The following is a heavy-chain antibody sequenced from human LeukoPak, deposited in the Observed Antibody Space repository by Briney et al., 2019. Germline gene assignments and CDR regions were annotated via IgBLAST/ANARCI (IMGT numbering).Heavy chain of an antibody. CDR2: IRYDVIIE. CDR1: GFPLTTYG. V-gene: IGHV3-30*02. Sequence: QTGGSLRLSCATSGFPLTTYGMHWVRQSPGKGLEWVAFIRYDVIIEYYADSVKGRFTISRDNSKNTLFLQMNSLRAEDTAVYFCASRDSGDYPYFDYWGQGALATVSS. D-gene: IGHD4-17*01. CDR3: ASRDSGDYPYFDY. J-gene: IGHJ4*02.